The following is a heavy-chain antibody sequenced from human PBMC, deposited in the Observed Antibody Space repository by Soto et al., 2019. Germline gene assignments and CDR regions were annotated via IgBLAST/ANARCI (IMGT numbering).Heavy chain of an antibody. CDR1: GFTFSSYA. J-gene: IGHJ4*02. V-gene: IGHV3-23*01. D-gene: IGHD3-22*01. Sequence: VQLLQSGGGLVQPGGSLRLSCAASGFTFSSYAMSWVRQAPGKGLEWVSVVSGSDGGTYYADSVKGRFTISRDNSQNTLYLPEESLRAEDTAIYHCANALFRFDISGNYAAVCYVDNGGQGTRVTVSS. CDR2: VSGSDGGT. CDR3: ANALFRFDISGNYAAVCYVDN.